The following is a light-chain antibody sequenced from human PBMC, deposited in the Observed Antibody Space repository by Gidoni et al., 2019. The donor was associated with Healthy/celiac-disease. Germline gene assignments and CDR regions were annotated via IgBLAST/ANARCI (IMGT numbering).Light chain of an antibody. CDR1: QSISSY. J-gene: IGKJ4*01. Sequence: DIQMTPSPPSLSASVGDRVTITCRASQSISSYLNWYQQKPGKAPKLLIYAASSLQSGVPSRFSGSGSGTDFTVTISSLQPEDFATYYCQQSYSTPLTFGGGTKVEIK. CDR3: QQSYSTPLT. CDR2: AAS. V-gene: IGKV1-39*01.